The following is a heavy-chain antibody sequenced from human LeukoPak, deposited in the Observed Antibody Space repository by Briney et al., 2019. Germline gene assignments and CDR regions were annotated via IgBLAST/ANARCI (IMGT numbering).Heavy chain of an antibody. CDR2: IRRGANSYTT. CDR1: GFTFSDYI. J-gene: IGHJ3*02. D-gene: IGHD3-16*01. Sequence: GGSLRLSCAASGFTFSDYILDWVRQAPGKGLEWVGRIRRGANSYTTEYAASVTGRFTISRDDSRNSLYLHMNSLKTEDTAVYHCSRDGGEGGNSAFDIWGQGTMVTVSS. CDR3: SRDGGEGGNSAFDI. V-gene: IGHV3-72*01.